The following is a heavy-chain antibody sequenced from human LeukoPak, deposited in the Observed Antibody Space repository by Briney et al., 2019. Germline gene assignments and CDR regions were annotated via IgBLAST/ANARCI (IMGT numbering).Heavy chain of an antibody. J-gene: IGHJ4*02. CDR3: ARGPGLAMGKGYFDY. CDR2: TSHNEYNK. Sequence: GGSLRLSCAASGFTFSNYALHWVRQAPGKGLEWVAATSHNEYNKYYADSVNGRFTISRDNSKNTLYLEVNSLRADDTAVYYCARGPGLAMGKGYFDYCGQGTLVTVSS. D-gene: IGHD6-19*01. V-gene: IGHV3-30-3*01. CDR1: GFTFSNYA.